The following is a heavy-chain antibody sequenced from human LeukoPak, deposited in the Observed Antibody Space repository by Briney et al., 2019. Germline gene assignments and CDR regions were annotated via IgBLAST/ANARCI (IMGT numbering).Heavy chain of an antibody. J-gene: IGHJ6*03. CDR1: GYTFTSYD. Sequence: ASVKVSCKASGYTFTSYDINWVRQAPGQGLEWMGRIIPILGIANYAQKFQGRVTITADKSTSTAYMELSSLRSEDTAVYYCARGSTSPQWSYYYYYMDVWGKGTTVTVSS. V-gene: IGHV1-69*04. CDR2: IIPILGIA. D-gene: IGHD6-6*01. CDR3: ARGSTSPQWSYYYYYMDV.